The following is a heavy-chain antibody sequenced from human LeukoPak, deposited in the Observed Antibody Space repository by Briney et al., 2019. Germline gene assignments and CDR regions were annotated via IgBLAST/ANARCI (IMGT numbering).Heavy chain of an antibody. Sequence: GGSLRLSCAASGFTFSSYAMSWVRQAPGKGLERVSAISGSGGSTYYADSVKGRFTISRDNSKNTLYLQMNSLRAEDTAVYYCANVGAGSGSHYKWYYFDYWGQGTLVTVSS. J-gene: IGHJ4*02. D-gene: IGHD1-26*01. CDR2: ISGSGGST. CDR1: GFTFSSYA. V-gene: IGHV3-23*01. CDR3: ANVGAGSGSHYKWYYFDY.